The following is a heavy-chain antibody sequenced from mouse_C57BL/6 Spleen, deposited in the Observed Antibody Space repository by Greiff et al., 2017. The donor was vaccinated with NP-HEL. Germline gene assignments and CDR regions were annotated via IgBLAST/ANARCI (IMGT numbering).Heavy chain of an antibody. J-gene: IGHJ2*01. V-gene: IGHV1-64*01. CDR3: ARQGTVYYFDY. Sequence: QVQLKQPGAELVKPGASVKLSCKASGYTFTSYWMHWVKQRPGQGLEWIGMIHPNSGSTNYNEKFKSKATLTVDKSSSTAYMQLSSLTSEDSAVYYCARQGTVYYFDYWGQGTTLTVSS. D-gene: IGHD1-1*01. CDR2: IHPNSGST. CDR1: GYTFTSYW.